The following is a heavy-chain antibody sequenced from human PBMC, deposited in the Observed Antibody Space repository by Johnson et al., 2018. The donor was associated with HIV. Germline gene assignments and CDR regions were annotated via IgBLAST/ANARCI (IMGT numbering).Heavy chain of an antibody. J-gene: IGHJ3*02. CDR3: ATSVEQWLVWNAFDI. D-gene: IGHD6-19*01. CDR1: GFTVSSNY. V-gene: IGHV3-53*01. Sequence: VQLVESGGGLIQPGGSLRLSCAASGFTVSSNYMSWVSQAPGKGLEWVSVIYSGGRTYYADSVKGRFTISRDNSKNTLYLQMNSLRAEDTAVYYCATSVEQWLVWNAFDIWGQGTMVTVSS. CDR2: IYSGGRT.